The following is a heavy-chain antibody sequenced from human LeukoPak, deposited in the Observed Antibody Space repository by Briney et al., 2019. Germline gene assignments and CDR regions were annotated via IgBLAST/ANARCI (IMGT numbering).Heavy chain of an antibody. V-gene: IGHV3-23*01. CDR2: IGDSGGST. CDR1: GFTFSSYA. Sequence: GGSLRLSCAASGFTFSSYAMSWVRQAPGKGLEWVSAIGDSGGSTYDADSVKGRFTISRDNSKNTLYLQMNSLRAEDTAVYYCAKDTSIGRYCTNGVCSPFDYWGQGTLVTVSS. CDR3: AKDTSIGRYCTNGVCSPFDY. D-gene: IGHD2-8*01. J-gene: IGHJ4*02.